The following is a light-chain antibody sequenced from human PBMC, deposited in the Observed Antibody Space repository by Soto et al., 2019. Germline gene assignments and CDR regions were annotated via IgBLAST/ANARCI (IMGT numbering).Light chain of an antibody. Sequence: DIQMTQSPSTLSASVGDRVTITCRASQSVNTWLAWYQQRPGKAPKFLIYAASVLKSGVPSRFSGSGSGTEFTLTISNMQPEDVATYYSKQYETYPTTFGQGTRVEIK. CDR1: QSVNTW. CDR3: KQYETYPTT. V-gene: IGKV1-5*03. J-gene: IGKJ1*01. CDR2: AAS.